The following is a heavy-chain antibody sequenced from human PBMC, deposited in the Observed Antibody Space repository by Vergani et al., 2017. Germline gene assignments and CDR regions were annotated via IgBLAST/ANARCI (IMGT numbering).Heavy chain of an antibody. V-gene: IGHV3-30*18. CDR2: ISNDGSKK. D-gene: IGHD3-10*01. CDR1: GFSFSSHA. J-gene: IGHJ6*03. CDR3: AKAGSVTSGSLQYNFYMDV. Sequence: QVQLAESGGGRVQLGRSLRLSCAASGFSFSSHAIHWVRQAPGKGLEWVAVISNDGSKKYYADSVKGRFTISRDNSKNTLDLQMNSLRTQDTAVYYCAKAGSVTSGSLQYNFYMDVWGKGTTVTVS.